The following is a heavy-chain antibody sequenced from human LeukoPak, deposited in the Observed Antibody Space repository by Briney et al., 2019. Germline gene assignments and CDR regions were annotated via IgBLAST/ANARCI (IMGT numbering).Heavy chain of an antibody. V-gene: IGHV3-30*04. CDR2: ISYDGSNK. J-gene: IGHJ4*02. CDR3: AKSPDYYDSSGYYLALYFDY. Sequence: GGSLRLSCAASGCTFSSYAMHWVRQAPGKGLEWVAVISYDGSNKYYADSVKGRFTISRDNSKNTLYLQMNSLRAEDTAVYYCAKSPDYYDSSGYYLALYFDYWGQGTLVTVSS. CDR1: GCTFSSYA. D-gene: IGHD3-22*01.